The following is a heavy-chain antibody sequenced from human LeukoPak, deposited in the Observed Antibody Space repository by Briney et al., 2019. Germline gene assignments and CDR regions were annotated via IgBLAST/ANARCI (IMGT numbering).Heavy chain of an antibody. J-gene: IGHJ4*02. V-gene: IGHV4-59*01. CDR1: GGSISSYY. CDR3: ARGIRLLRYLDY. Sequence: SETLSLTCTVSGGSISSYYWSWIRQPPGKGLEWIGYIYYSGSTNYNPSLKSRVTISVDTSKNQFSLKLSSVTAADTAVYYCARGIRLLRYLDYWGQGTLVTVSS. CDR2: IYYSGST. D-gene: IGHD1-14*01.